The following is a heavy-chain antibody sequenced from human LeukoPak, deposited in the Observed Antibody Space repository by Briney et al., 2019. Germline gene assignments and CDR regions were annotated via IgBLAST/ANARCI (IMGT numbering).Heavy chain of an antibody. CDR1: NGSISSYY. D-gene: IGHD2-15*01. CDR3: ARHGYCSGGSCYSYYYAMDV. Sequence: SETLSLTCTVSNGSISSYYWSWIRQPPGKGLEWIGYIYYSGNTNYNPSLMSRATISVDTSKIQFSLKLSSVTAADTAVYYCARHGYCSGGSCYSYYYAMDVWGQGTTVTVSS. CDR2: IYYSGNT. V-gene: IGHV4-59*08. J-gene: IGHJ6*02.